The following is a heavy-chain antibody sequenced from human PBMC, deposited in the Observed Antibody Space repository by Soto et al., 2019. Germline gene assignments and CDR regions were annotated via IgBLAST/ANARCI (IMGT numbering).Heavy chain of an antibody. CDR3: ARLVVATGNWFDP. Sequence: PSETLSLTCTVSGGSISSYYWSWIRQPPGKGLEWIGYIYYSGSTNYNPSLKSRVTISVDTSKNQFSLKLSSVTAADTAVYYCARLVVATGNWFDPWGQGTLVTVSS. CDR2: IYYSGST. V-gene: IGHV4-59*08. CDR1: GGSISSYY. J-gene: IGHJ5*02. D-gene: IGHD5-12*01.